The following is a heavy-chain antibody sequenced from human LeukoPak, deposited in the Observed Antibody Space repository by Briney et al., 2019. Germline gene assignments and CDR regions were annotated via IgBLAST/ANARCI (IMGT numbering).Heavy chain of an antibody. CDR3: AREAYGDYVNH. CDR2: IKEDGSEK. J-gene: IGHJ4*02. CDR1: GFTFSSYW. Sequence: GGSLRLSCAASGFTFSSYWMSWVRQAPGKGLEWVANIKEDGSEKYYVDSVKGRFTISRDNAKNSLYLQMNSLRAEDTAVYYCAREAYGDYVNHWGQGTLVTVSS. V-gene: IGHV3-7*01. D-gene: IGHD4-17*01.